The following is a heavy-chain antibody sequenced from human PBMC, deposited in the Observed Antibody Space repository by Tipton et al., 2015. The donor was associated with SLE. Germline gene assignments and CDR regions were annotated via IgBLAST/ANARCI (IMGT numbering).Heavy chain of an antibody. Sequence: TLSLTCSVSGGSLRSHFWRWIRQPPGQGLEWIGYIYYSGTTNYNPSLKSRVIMSVDTSKNQFSLNLTSVTAADTAMYYCARLSLGEEYYSDYWGQGTLVTVSS. CDR3: ARLSLGEEYYSDY. CDR2: IYYSGTT. CDR1: GGSLRSHF. V-gene: IGHV4-59*11. D-gene: IGHD3-10*01. J-gene: IGHJ4*02.